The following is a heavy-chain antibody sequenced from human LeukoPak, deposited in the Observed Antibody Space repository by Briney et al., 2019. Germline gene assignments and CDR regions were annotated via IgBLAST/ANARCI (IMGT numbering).Heavy chain of an antibody. CDR2: IDSYSGNK. D-gene: IGHD1-20*01. CDR1: GYTFTTSS. J-gene: IGHJ4*02. Sequence: ASVKVSCKASGYTFTTSSITWVRQAPGQGLEWTGWIDSYSGNKNYAQKLQGRVTLTTDTSTSTAYMVLRSLRSVDTAVYYCARDFPGITKLPASRGQGTLVTVSS. V-gene: IGHV1-18*01. CDR3: ARDFPGITKLPAS.